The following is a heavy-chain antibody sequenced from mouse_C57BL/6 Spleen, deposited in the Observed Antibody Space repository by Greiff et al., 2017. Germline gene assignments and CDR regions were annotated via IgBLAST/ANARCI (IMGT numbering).Heavy chain of an antibody. CDR2: INPSSGYT. Sequence: QVQLQQSGADLAKPGASVKLSCKASGYTFTSYWMHWVKQRPGQGLEWIGYINPSSGYTKYNQKFKDKATLTADKTSSTVYLQLSSLTYEDSAVYYCARDDSYAMDYWGQGTSVTVSS. J-gene: IGHJ4*01. V-gene: IGHV1-7*01. CDR3: ARDDSYAMDY. CDR1: GYTFTSYW.